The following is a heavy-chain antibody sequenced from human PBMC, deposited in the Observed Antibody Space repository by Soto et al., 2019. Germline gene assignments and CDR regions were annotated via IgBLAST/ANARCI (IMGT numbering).Heavy chain of an antibody. CDR3: AKERPNYYDTSGYQTDYFDY. CDR2: ISYDGSNE. Sequence: PGGSLRLSCAASGFTFSSYGMHWVRQAPGKGLEWVAVISYDGSNEYYADSVKGRFTISRDNSKNTLYLQMNSLRAEDTAVYYCAKERPNYYDTSGYQTDYFDYWGQGTLVTVSS. CDR1: GFTFSSYG. J-gene: IGHJ4*02. V-gene: IGHV3-30*18. D-gene: IGHD3-22*01.